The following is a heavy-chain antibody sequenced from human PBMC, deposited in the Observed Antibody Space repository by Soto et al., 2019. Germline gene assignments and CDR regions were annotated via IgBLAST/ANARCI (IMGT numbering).Heavy chain of an antibody. CDR3: ARIDVDTTMDTVIAFDI. V-gene: IGHV4-30-2*01. CDR2: IFHSGNT. CDR1: GGSISSGGYS. D-gene: IGHD5-18*01. J-gene: IGHJ3*02. Sequence: QLQLQESGSGLVKPSQTLSLTCAVSGGSISSGGYSWSWIRQPPGKGREWIGYIFHSGNTDDNPSLNSRGTISVDRSKNQFSLNLSSVTAADTAVYYGARIDVDTTMDTVIAFDIWVQGTMVTVS.